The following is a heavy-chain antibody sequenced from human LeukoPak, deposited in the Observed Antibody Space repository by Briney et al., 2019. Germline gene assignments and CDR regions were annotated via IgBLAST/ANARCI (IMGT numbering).Heavy chain of an antibody. Sequence: GGSLRLSCVGSGFSFSDTWMSWVRQAPGKGLEWVANIKPNEGEKHSVDSVKGRFTISRDSAKNSLYLQMNSLRAEDTAVYYCARDFSRLPTSGRFDSWGQGTLVTVSS. V-gene: IGHV3-7*03. J-gene: IGHJ4*02. D-gene: IGHD6-25*01. CDR3: ARDFSRLPTSGRFDS. CDR1: GFSFSDTW. CDR2: IKPNEGEK.